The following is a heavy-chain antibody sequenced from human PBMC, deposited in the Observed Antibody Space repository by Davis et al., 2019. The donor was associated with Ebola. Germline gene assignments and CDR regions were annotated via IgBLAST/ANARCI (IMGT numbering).Heavy chain of an antibody. V-gene: IGHV3-23*01. CDR1: VITFSSYA. CDR3: ARGEETTPDY. D-gene: IGHD1-1*01. CDR2: ISGSGGTT. J-gene: IGHJ4*02. Sequence: GESLKISCADSVITFSSYAMTWVRQAPGKGLEWVSAISGSGGTTYYAGSVKGRFTVSRDYSKNTLYLQMNSLRAEDTAVYYCARGEETTPDYWGQGTLVTVSS.